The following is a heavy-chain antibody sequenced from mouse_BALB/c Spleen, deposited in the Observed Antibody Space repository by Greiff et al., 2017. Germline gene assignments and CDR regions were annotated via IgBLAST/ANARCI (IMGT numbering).Heavy chain of an antibody. CDR2: IYPGDGDT. J-gene: IGHJ2*01. D-gene: IGHD2-1*01. V-gene: IGHV1-82*01. CDR3: ARDGTLDYFDY. CDR1: GYAFSSSW. Sequence: VQLQQSGPELVKPGASVKISCKASGYAFSSSWMNWVKQRPGQGLEWIGRIYPGDGDTNYNGKFKGKATLTADKSSSTAYMQLSSLTSVDSAVYFCARDGTLDYFDYWGQGTTLTVSS.